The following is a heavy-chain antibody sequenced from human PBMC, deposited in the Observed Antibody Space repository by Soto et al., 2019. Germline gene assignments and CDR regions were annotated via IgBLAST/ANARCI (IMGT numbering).Heavy chain of an antibody. J-gene: IGHJ4*02. CDR2: IYHRGST. CDR3: ARSYSRGWYYVDH. Sequence: SETLSRPCTGSGGSISSGDYYLSWIRQTPGKGPEWIGYIYHRGSTYYNPSLKSRVTISIDTSKNQFSLKMNSVTAADTAVYYCARSYSRGWYYVDHWGQGTLVT. CDR1: GGSISSGDYY. V-gene: IGHV4-30-4*01. D-gene: IGHD6-19*01.